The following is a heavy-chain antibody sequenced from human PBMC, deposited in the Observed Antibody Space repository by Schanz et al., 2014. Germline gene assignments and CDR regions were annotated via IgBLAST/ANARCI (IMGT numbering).Heavy chain of an antibody. CDR2: IWYDGSNK. Sequence: VQLLESGGGFVQPGGSLRLSCVASGVTFSSYAMSWVRQASGKGLEWVAIIWYDGSNKYYADSVKGRFTISRDNSKNTLFLQMSSLRAEDTAVYYCASVIMVAGNHRDGRDVWGQGTTATVSS. CDR1: GVTFSSYA. J-gene: IGHJ6*02. CDR3: ASVIMVAGNHRDGRDV. D-gene: IGHD6-19*01. V-gene: IGHV3-33*08.